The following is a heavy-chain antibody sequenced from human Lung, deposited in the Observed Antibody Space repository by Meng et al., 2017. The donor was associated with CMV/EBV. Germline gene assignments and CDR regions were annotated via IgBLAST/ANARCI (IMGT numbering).Heavy chain of an antibody. D-gene: IGHD2-2*01. CDR3: ARSGRPYCSSTSCSSGWFDP. J-gene: IGHJ5*02. CDR2: IYYSGST. V-gene: IGHV4-31*02. Sequence: RGGNYWICISQHPGKGLEWIGYIYYSGSTYYNPSLKSRITISVDTSKNQFSLKLSSVTAADTAVYYCARSGRPYCSSTSCSSGWFDPWGQGTLVTVSS. CDR1: RGGNY.